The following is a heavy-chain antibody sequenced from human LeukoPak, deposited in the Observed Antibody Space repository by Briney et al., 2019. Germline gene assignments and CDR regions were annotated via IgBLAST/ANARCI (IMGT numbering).Heavy chain of an antibody. CDR1: GGTFSSYA. CDR2: IIPIFGTA. Sequence: SVKVSCKASGGTFSSYAISWVRQAPGQGLEGMGGIIPIFGTANYAQKFQGRVTITTDESTSTAYMELSSLRSEDTAVYYCARVVDYYDSSALYNWFDPWGQGTLVTVSS. V-gene: IGHV1-69*05. J-gene: IGHJ5*02. CDR3: ARVVDYYDSSALYNWFDP. D-gene: IGHD3-22*01.